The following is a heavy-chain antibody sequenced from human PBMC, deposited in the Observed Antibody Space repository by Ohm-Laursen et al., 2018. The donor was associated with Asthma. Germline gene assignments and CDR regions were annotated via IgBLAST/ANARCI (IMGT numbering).Heavy chain of an antibody. CDR2: ISGSGGST. D-gene: IGHD3-16*02. CDR3: AKVVLMDV. Sequence: SLRLSCTASGFTFSSYAMSWVRQAPGKGLEWVSAISGSGGSTYYADNVKGRFTISRDNSKNTLYLQMNSLGAEDTAVYYCAKVVLMDVWGQGTTVTVSS. CDR1: GFTFSSYA. J-gene: IGHJ6*02. V-gene: IGHV3-23*01.